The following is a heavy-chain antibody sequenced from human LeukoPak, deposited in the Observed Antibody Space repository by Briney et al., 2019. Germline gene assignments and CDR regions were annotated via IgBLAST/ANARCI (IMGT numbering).Heavy chain of an antibody. D-gene: IGHD2-2*01. CDR2: INHSGST. CDR1: GGSFSGYY. CDR3: ARAKDIVVVPVANLDY. Sequence: PSETLSLTCAVYGGSFSGYYWSWIRQPPGKGLEWIGEINHSGSTNYNPSLKSRVTISVDTSKNQFSLKLSSVTAADTAVYYCARAKDIVVVPVANLDYWGQGTLVTVSS. J-gene: IGHJ4*02. V-gene: IGHV4-34*01.